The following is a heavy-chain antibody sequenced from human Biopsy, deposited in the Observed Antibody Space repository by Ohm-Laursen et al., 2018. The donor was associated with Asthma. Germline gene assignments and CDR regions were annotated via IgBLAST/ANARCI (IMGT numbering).Heavy chain of an antibody. J-gene: IGHJ3*02. D-gene: IGHD4-23*01. CDR2: IYSGGGT. V-gene: IGHV3-53*01. CDR3: ARAYGCNFFSGAFDI. CDR1: GFTVSSNG. Sequence: SLRLSCAASGFTVSSNGMSWVRQPPGKGLEWVSVIYSGGGTFYADSVKGRVTISRDISKNTLSLQMNSLRAEDTAVYYCARAYGCNFFSGAFDIWGQGTMVTVSS.